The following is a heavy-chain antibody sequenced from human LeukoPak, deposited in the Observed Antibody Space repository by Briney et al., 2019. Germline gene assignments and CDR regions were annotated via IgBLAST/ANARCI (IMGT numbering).Heavy chain of an antibody. CDR3: ARIYGDYDPLDY. CDR1: GYTFTSND. D-gene: IGHD4-17*01. J-gene: IGHJ4*02. CDR2: MNPKSGNT. V-gene: IGHV1-8*01. Sequence: ASVKLSCTASGYTFTSNDIDWEWHGNGQGLEWMGWMNPKSGNTGYAQKFQGRVTMTRNTSISTAYMELSSLRFEDTAVYYCARIYGDYDPLDYWGQGTLVTVSS.